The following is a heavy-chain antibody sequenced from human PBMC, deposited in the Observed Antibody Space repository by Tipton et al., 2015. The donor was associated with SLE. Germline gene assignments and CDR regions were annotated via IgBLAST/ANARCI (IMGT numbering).Heavy chain of an antibody. Sequence: TLSLTCTVSGYSISSGYYWAWIRQPPGKGLEWIASIYHSGSTFYTLSLKRRVTISADTSKNQLSLRLTSVTAAGTTVYYCARDPHGDERAPAAWWGQGTLVIVSS. J-gene: IGHJ4*02. V-gene: IGHV4-38-2*02. CDR3: ARDPHGDERAPAAW. CDR2: IYHSGST. CDR1: GYSISSGYY. D-gene: IGHD7-27*01.